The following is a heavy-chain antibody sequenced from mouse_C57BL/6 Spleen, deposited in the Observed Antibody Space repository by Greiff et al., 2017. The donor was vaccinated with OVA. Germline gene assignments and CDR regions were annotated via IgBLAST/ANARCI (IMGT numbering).Heavy chain of an antibody. CDR3: ARGANWNAMDY. V-gene: IGHV2-2*01. J-gene: IGHJ4*01. CDR2: IWSGGST. D-gene: IGHD4-1*01. CDR1: GFSLTSYG. Sequence: QVQLKESGPGLVQPSQSLSITCTVSGFSLTSYGVHWVRQSPGKGLEWLGVIWSGGSTDYNAAFISRLGISKDNSKSQVFFKMNSLQADDTAIYYCARGANWNAMDYWGQGTSVTVSS.